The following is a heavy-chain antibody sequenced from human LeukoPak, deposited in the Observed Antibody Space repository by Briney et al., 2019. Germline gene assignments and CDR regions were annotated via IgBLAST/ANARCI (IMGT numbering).Heavy chain of an antibody. V-gene: IGHV4-34*01. Sequence: SETLSLTCAVYGGSFSGYYWSWIRQPPGKGLEWIGEINHSGSTNYNPSLKSRVTISVDTSKNQFSLKLSSVTAADTAVYYCARERSGYLIWGQGTLVTVSS. CDR3: ARERSGYLI. D-gene: IGHD3-22*01. CDR2: INHSGST. CDR1: GGSFSGYY. J-gene: IGHJ4*02.